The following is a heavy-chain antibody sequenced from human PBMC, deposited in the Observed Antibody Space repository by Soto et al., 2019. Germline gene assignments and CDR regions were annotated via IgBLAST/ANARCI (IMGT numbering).Heavy chain of an antibody. J-gene: IGHJ4*01. CDR1: GFTFDSPYSHG. CDR3: VSWVSAHFDY. D-gene: IGHD2-8*01. Sequence: GGSLRLSCAASGFTFDSPYSHGMSWVRQSPGKGPEWVSTISSNGANTHYAESVKGRFTISKDASRNTVYLHMNSLRAEDTATYFCVSWVSAHFDYWGHGTPVTVSS. V-gene: IGHV3-23*01. CDR2: ISSNGANT.